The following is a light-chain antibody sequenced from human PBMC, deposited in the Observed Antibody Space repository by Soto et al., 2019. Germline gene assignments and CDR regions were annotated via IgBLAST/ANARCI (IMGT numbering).Light chain of an antibody. Sequence: DIQMTQSPSTLSASLGDRVTITCRASQSISSWLAWYQQKQGKAPKLLIYTASSLESGVPSRFSGSGSGTEFTLTISSLQPDDFSTYYCQQYNSLWTFGQGTKVEIK. CDR1: QSISSW. V-gene: IGKV1-5*03. CDR3: QQYNSLWT. J-gene: IGKJ1*01. CDR2: TAS.